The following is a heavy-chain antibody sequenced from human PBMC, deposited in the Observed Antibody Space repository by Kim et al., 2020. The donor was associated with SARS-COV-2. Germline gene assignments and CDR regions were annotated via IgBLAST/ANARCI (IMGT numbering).Heavy chain of an antibody. CDR2: IYPGDSDT. Sequence: GESLKISCKGSGYSFTSYWIGWVRQMPGKGLEWMGIIYPGDSDTRYSPSFQGQVTISADKSISTAYLQWSSLKASDTAMYYCARGGSFQFLEWLLFDYWGQGTLVTVSS. D-gene: IGHD3-3*01. J-gene: IGHJ4*02. V-gene: IGHV5-51*01. CDR3: ARGGSFQFLEWLLFDY. CDR1: GYSFTSYW.